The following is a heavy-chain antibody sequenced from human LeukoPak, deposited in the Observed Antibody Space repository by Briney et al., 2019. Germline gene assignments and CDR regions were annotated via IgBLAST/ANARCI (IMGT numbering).Heavy chain of an antibody. CDR2: INTSGST. Sequence: PSETLSLTCTVSGGSISSANYYWSWIRQPAGKGLEWIGRINTSGSTNYNPSLKSRVTISVDTSKNQFSLKLSSVTAADTAVYYCARESPRYSSSWRHSQFSPVDYWGQGTLVTVSS. D-gene: IGHD6-13*01. V-gene: IGHV4-61*02. CDR1: GGSISSANYY. J-gene: IGHJ4*02. CDR3: ARESPRYSSSWRHSQFSPVDY.